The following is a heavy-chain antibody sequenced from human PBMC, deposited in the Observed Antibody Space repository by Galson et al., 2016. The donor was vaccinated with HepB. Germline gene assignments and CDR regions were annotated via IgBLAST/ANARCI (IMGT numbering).Heavy chain of an antibody. CDR3: ARDRKYYDLGSYYNDPRSYYYFGMDV. Sequence: TLSLTCAVSGGSISSGAFYWSWIRQPPGKGLEWIGYFYHSGTTYYNPRFKSRVTISVDRSKNQFSLKLTSVTAADTAVYYCARDRKYYDLGSYYNDPRSYYYFGMDVWGQGATVTVSS. CDR1: GGSISSGAFY. CDR2: FYHSGTT. V-gene: IGHV4-30-2*01. J-gene: IGHJ6*02. D-gene: IGHD3-10*01.